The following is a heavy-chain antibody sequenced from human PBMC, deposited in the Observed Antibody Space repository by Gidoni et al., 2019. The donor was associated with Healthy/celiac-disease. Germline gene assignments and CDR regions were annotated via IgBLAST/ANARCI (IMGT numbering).Heavy chain of an antibody. CDR1: AGSISSYY. J-gene: IGHJ6*02. Sequence: QVQLQESGPGLVKPSETLSLTCTVSAGSISSYYWSWIRQPPGKGLEWIGYIYYSGSTNYNPSLKSRVTISVDTSKNQFSLKLSSVTAADTAVYYCARDHLIYDSSGAYYYYGMDVWGQGTTVTVSS. V-gene: IGHV4-59*01. CDR2: IYYSGST. D-gene: IGHD3-22*01. CDR3: ARDHLIYDSSGAYYYYGMDV.